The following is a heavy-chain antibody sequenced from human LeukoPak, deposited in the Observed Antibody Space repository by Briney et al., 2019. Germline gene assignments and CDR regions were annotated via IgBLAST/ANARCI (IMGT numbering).Heavy chain of an antibody. CDR1: GFTFDDYA. J-gene: IGHJ4*02. D-gene: IGHD6-19*01. V-gene: IGHV3-9*01. CDR3: AKHGRSGWYFDY. CDR2: ISWNSGSI. Sequence: GGSLRLSCAASGFTFDDYAIHWARHAPGKGLEWVSGISWNSGSIGYADSVKGRFTISRDNAKNSLYLQMNSLRAEDTALYYCAKHGRSGWYFDYWGQGTLVTVSS.